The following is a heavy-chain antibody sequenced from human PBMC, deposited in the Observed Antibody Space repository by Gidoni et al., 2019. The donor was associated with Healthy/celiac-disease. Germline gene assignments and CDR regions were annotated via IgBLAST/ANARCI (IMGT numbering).Heavy chain of an antibody. CDR2: ISCSGGST. V-gene: IGHV3-23*01. CDR3: ANGPPSPYSSGWSGVFDY. Sequence: EVQLLESGGGLVQPGGSLRLSCAASGFTFSSYAMSWVRQAPGKGLEWVSAISCSGGSTYYADSVKGRFTISRDKSKNTLYLQMNSLRAEDTAVYYCANGPPSPYSSGWSGVFDYWGQGTLVTVSS. J-gene: IGHJ4*02. CDR1: GFTFSSYA. D-gene: IGHD6-19*01.